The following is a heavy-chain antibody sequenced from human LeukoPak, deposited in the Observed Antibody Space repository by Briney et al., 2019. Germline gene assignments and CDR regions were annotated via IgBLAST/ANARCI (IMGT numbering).Heavy chain of an antibody. V-gene: IGHV3-23*01. CDR2: ISGSGGRT. Sequence: GGSLRLSCAASGFTFLSYAMSWVRQAPGKGLEWVSTISGSGGRTSYADSVKGRFTISRDNSKNTLYLQVNSLRAEDTAIYYCAMAVIGGGWTLDYWGQGTLVTVSS. J-gene: IGHJ4*02. CDR1: GFTFLSYA. D-gene: IGHD6-19*01. CDR3: AMAVIGGGWTLDY.